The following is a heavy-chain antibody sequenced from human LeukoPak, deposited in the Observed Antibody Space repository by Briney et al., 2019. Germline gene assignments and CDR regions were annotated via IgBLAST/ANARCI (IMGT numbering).Heavy chain of an antibody. V-gene: IGHV3-23*01. J-gene: IGHJ5*02. CDR1: GFSFSTFA. CDR2: VSGSGGST. D-gene: IGHD3-10*01. Sequence: HPGGSLRLSCEASGFSFSTFAMSWVRQAPGKGLEWVSAVSGSGGSTYYADSVKGRFTISRDKSKNTLYLQMNSLRAEDTAVYYCAKDVPDSRESLTGHWFDPWGQGTLVTVSS. CDR3: AKDVPDSRESLTGHWFDP.